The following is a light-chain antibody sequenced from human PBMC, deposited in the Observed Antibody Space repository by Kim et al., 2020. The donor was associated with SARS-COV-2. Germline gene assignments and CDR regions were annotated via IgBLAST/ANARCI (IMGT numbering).Light chain of an antibody. J-gene: IGLJ2*01. CDR1: SSDVGGYNY. V-gene: IGLV2-14*01. CDR3: SSYTSSSTSVV. Sequence: QSALTQPASVSGSPGQSITISFTGTSSDVGGYNYVSWYQQHPGKAPKLMIYDVSKRPSGVSNRFSGSKSGNTASLTISGLQAEDEADYYCSSYTSSSTSVVFGGGTQLTVL. CDR2: DVS.